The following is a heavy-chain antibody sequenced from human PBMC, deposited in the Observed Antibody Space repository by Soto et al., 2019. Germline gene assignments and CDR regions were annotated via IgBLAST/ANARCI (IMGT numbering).Heavy chain of an antibody. D-gene: IGHD3-22*01. J-gene: IGHJ4*02. CDR3: AKDRSPMIVVAPLDY. CDR1: GFTFSSYG. CDR2: ISYDGSNK. V-gene: IGHV3-30*18. Sequence: GGSLRLSCAASGFTFSSYGMHWVRQAPGKGLEWVAVISYDGSNKYYADSVKGRFTISRDNSKNTLYLQMNSLRAEDTAVYYCAKDRSPMIVVAPLDYWGQGTLVTVSS.